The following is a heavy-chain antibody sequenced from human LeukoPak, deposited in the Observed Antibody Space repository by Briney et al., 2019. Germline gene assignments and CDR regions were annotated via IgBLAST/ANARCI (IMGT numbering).Heavy chain of an antibody. D-gene: IGHD2-8*01. CDR2: ISRSGST. CDR3: ARDSLYATNWYDP. Sequence: SETLFLTCTVSGASISTSYWNWIRQPPGKGLEWIGYISRSGSTNYNPSLASRVTISIDMYKNQFSLKLRSVTAADTAVYYCARDSLYATNWYDPWGQGTLVTVSS. CDR1: GASISTSY. V-gene: IGHV4-59*01. J-gene: IGHJ5*02.